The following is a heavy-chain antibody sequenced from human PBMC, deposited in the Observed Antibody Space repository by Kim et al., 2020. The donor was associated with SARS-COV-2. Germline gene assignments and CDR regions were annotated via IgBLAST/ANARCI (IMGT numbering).Heavy chain of an antibody. V-gene: IGHV3-30*18. D-gene: IGHD6-13*01. Sequence: GGSLRLSCAASGFTFSSYGMHWVRQAPGKGLEWVAVISYDGSNKYYADSVKGRFTISRDNSKNTLYLQMNSLRAEDTAVYYCAKEFYSSSWYQGGFDYWG. CDR2: ISYDGSNK. CDR3: AKEFYSSSWYQGGFDY. CDR1: GFTFSSYG. J-gene: IGHJ4*01.